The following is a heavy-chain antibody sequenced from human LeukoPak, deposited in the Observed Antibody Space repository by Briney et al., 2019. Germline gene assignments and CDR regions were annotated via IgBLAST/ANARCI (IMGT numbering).Heavy chain of an antibody. CDR1: GGTFSSYA. CDR2: IIPIFGTA. Sequence: SVKVSCKASGGTFSSYAISWVRQAPGQGLEWMGGIIPIFGTANYAQKFQGRVTITADKSTSTAYMELSSLRSEDTAVYYCARVIAVAGNGWFDPWGQGTLVTVSS. CDR3: ARVIAVAGNGWFDP. D-gene: IGHD6-19*01. J-gene: IGHJ5*02. V-gene: IGHV1-69*06.